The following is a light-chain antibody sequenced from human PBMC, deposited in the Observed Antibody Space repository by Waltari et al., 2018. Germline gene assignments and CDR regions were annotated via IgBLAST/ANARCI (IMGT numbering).Light chain of an antibody. V-gene: IGKV1-39*01. CDR2: AAS. CDR1: QSISSY. Sequence: DIQMTQSPSSLSASVGDRVTITCRASQSISSYLNWYQQKPGKAPKLLIYAASSLQRGVPSRFSGSGSGTDFTLTISSLQPEDFATYYCQHSSTIPITFGGGTKVDIK. CDR3: QHSSTIPIT. J-gene: IGKJ4*01.